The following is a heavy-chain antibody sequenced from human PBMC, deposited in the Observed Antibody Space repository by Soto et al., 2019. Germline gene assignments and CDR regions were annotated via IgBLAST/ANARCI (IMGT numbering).Heavy chain of an antibody. CDR3: AGGSFVEVVYYFDD. D-gene: IGHD3-10*01. CDR1: GYTFTSYG. Sequence: QVQLVQSGAEVKKPGASVKVSCKASGYTFTSYGISWVRQAPGQGLEWMGWISAYNGNTNYAEERQGRVNITTDTSTSTAYMERGSLRSDGAAVYYCAGGSFVEVVYYFDDWGQGTLVTASS. J-gene: IGHJ4*02. V-gene: IGHV1-18*01. CDR2: ISAYNGNT.